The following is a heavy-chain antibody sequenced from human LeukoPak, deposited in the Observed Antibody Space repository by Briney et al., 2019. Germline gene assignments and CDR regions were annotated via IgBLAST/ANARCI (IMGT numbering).Heavy chain of an antibody. J-gene: IGHJ4*02. D-gene: IGHD3-16*02. CDR1: GASLSSYF. CDR2: VYSRWSS. CDR3: ASQNLGRLSFFDH. Sequence: PSETLSLTCSVSGASLSSYFWAWIRQPPGKRLEWIGYVYSRWSSDYNPSFKSRVSMSVDTSRNQVSLELTSVSAADTAVYYCASQNLGRLSFFDHWGQGTLVTVSS. V-gene: IGHV4-4*09.